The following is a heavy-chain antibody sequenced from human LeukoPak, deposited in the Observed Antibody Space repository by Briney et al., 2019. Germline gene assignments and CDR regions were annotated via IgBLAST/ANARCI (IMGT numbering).Heavy chain of an antibody. D-gene: IGHD3-10*02. V-gene: IGHV3-48*03. Sequence: GGSLRLSCAASGFTFDYYEMNWVRQAPGKGLEWVSYISSSGSTIYYADSVKGRFTISRDNAKNPLYLQMNSLRAEDTAVYYCAELGITMIGGVWGKGTTVTISS. CDR1: GFTFDYYE. CDR3: AELGITMIGGV. CDR2: ISSSGSTI. J-gene: IGHJ6*04.